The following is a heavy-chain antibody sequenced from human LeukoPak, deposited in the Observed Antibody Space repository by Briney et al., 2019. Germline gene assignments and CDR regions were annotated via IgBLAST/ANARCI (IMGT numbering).Heavy chain of an antibody. V-gene: IGHV1-46*01. D-gene: IGHD6-13*01. CDR1: GYTFTSYY. CDR2: INPSGGST. J-gene: IGHJ4*02. Sequence: ASVKVSCKASGYTFTSYYIHWVRQAPGQGLEWMGIINPSGGSTSYAQKFQGRVTMTRDMSTSTVYMELSSLRSEDTAVYYCARLGGAAAAGPNFDYWGQGTLVTVSS. CDR3: ARLGGAAAAGPNFDY.